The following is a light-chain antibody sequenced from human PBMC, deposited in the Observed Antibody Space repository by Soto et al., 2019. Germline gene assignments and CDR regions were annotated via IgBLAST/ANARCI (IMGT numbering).Light chain of an antibody. V-gene: IGLV2-23*01. CDR2: EGS. Sequence: QSVLTQHASVSGSPGQSNTISCTGTSSDVGSYNLVSWYQQHPGKAPKLMIYEGSKRPSGVSNRFSGSKSGNTASLTISGLQAEDEADYYCCSYAGSSPYVFGTGTKVTVL. J-gene: IGLJ1*01. CDR1: SSDVGSYNL. CDR3: CSYAGSSPYV.